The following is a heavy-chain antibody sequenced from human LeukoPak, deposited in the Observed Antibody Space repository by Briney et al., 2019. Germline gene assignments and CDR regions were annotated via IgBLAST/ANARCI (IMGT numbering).Heavy chain of an antibody. Sequence: SQTLSLTCTVSGGSISSGGYYWSWIRQHPGKGLEWIGYIYYSGSTYYNLSLKSRVTISVDTSKNQFSLKLSSVTAADTAVYYCARDQFDYMDVWGKGTTVTVSS. CDR3: ARDQFDYMDV. V-gene: IGHV4-31*03. J-gene: IGHJ6*03. CDR1: GGSISSGGYY. D-gene: IGHD3-10*01. CDR2: IYYSGST.